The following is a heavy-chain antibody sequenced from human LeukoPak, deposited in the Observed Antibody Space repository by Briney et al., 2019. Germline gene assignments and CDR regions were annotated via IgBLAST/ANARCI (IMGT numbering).Heavy chain of an antibody. CDR2: ISSSGSTI. CDR1: GFTFSSYE. Sequence: GGSLRLSCAASGFTFSSYEMNWVRQAPGKGLEWVSYISSSGSTIYYADSVKGRFTISRDNAKNSLYLQMNSLRAEDTAVYYCAREKYYDLYYYMDVWGKGTTVTVSS. V-gene: IGHV3-48*03. J-gene: IGHJ6*03. CDR3: AREKYYDLYYYMDV. D-gene: IGHD3-22*01.